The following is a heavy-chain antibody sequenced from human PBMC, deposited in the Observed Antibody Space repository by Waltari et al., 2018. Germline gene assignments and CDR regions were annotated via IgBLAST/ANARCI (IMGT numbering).Heavy chain of an antibody. CDR3: ACLIVGATTTDWDY. CDR2: IYTSGST. CDR1: GGSISSGSYY. V-gene: IGHV4-61*02. J-gene: IGHJ4*02. D-gene: IGHD1-26*01. Sequence: QVQLQESGPGLVKPSQTLSLTCTVSGGSISSGSYYWSWIRQPAGKGLEWIGRIYTSGSTNYNPSLKSRVTISVDTSKNQFSLKLSSVTAADTAVYYCACLIVGATTTDWDYWGQGTLVIVSS.